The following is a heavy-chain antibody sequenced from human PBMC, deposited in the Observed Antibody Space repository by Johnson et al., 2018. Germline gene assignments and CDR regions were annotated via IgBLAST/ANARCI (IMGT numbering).Heavy chain of an antibody. Sequence: QVQLQESGPGLVKPSQTLSLTCTVSGGSISSGDYYWNWIRQHPGKGLEWIGYIYYSGSTYYNPSLKSRVTISVDTSKNQFSLKLFSVTAADTAAYYCARDNFGFFYNSPTDYYFYYMDVWGEGTTVTVSS. D-gene: IGHD3-3*01. CDR1: GGSISSGDYY. CDR2: IYYSGST. V-gene: IGHV4-31*03. J-gene: IGHJ6*03. CDR3: ARDNFGFFYNSPTDYYFYYMDV.